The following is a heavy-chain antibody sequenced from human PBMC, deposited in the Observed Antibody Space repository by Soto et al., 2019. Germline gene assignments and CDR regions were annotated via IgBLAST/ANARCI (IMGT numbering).Heavy chain of an antibody. Sequence: QVQLQESGPGLVKPSETLSLTCTVSGGSISSYYWSWIRQPPGKGLEWIGYIYYSGSTNYNPSLRSRVTVPVDTSKNQFPLKLSSVTAADTAVYYCARLGYCSGGRCSGRDWGQGTLVTVSS. D-gene: IGHD2-15*01. CDR2: IYYSGST. CDR3: ARLGYCSGGRCSGRD. J-gene: IGHJ4*02. CDR1: GGSISSYY. V-gene: IGHV4-59*08.